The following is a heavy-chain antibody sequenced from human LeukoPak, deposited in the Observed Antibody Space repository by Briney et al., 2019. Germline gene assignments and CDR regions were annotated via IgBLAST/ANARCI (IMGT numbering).Heavy chain of an antibody. CDR3: ARGRAAGTRYYYGMDV. D-gene: IGHD6-13*01. Sequence: PGGSLRLSCAASGFTFSTYWMSWVRQAPGKGLEWVAVIWYDGSNKYYADSVKGRFTISRDNSKNTLYLQMNSLRAEDTAVYYCARGRAAGTRYYYGMDVWGQGTTVTVSS. V-gene: IGHV3-33*08. CDR2: IWYDGSNK. CDR1: GFTFSTYW. J-gene: IGHJ6*02.